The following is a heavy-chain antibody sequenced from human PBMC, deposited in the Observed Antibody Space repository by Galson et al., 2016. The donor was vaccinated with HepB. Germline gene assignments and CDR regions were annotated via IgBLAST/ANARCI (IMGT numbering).Heavy chain of an antibody. Sequence: SLRLSCAASGFIFSNYGMHWVRQAPGKGLEWVATIWSDGSNKDYADSVKGRFTISRDNSKNTLYVQMNSLRAEDTAVYYCAKYSSSSNYYFGMDVWGQGTTVTV. V-gene: IGHV3-33*06. J-gene: IGHJ6*02. CDR3: AKYSSSSNYYFGMDV. CDR1: GFIFSNYG. CDR2: IWSDGSNK. D-gene: IGHD6-6*01.